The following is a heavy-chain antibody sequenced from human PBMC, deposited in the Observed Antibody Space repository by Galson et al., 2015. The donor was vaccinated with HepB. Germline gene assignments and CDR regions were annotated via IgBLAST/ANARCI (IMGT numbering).Heavy chain of an antibody. D-gene: IGHD3-16*01. V-gene: IGHV3-23*01. CDR1: GFTFSTYT. Sequence: SLRLSCAASGFTFSTYTMSWVRQAPGKGLEWVSAITSSGDSTYYADSVKGRFTMSRDNSKNTLYLQMDSLRAEDTAEYYCAKVLGGMDMAFEYWGQGTLVTVSS. J-gene: IGHJ4*02. CDR2: ITSSGDST. CDR3: AKVLGGMDMAFEY.